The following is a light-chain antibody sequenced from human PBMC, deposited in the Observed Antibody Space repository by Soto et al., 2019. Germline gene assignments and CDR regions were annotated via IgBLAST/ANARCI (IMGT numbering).Light chain of an antibody. CDR2: GAS. CDR1: QSVSRSY. CDR3: QQYGSSPPWT. J-gene: IGKJ1*01. Sequence: EIVLTQSPGTLSLSPGERVTLSCRASQSVSRSYLAWYQQKPGQAPRLLIYGASSRATGIPDRFSGSGSGTDFTLTISRLEPEDFAVYYCQQYGSSPPWTFGQGTKVEIK. V-gene: IGKV3-20*01.